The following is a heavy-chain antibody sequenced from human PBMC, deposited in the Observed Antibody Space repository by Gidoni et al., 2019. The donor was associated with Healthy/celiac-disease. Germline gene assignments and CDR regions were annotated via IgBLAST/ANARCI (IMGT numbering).Heavy chain of an antibody. J-gene: IGHJ5*02. CDR2: ISSSSSYI. CDR3: ARDRSYYDSSGLFDP. D-gene: IGHD3-22*01. Sequence: EVQLVESGGGLVKPGGSLRLSCAASGFTFRSYSMNWVRQAPGKGLEWVSSISSSSSYIYYADSVKGRYTISRDNAKNSLYLQMNSLRAEDTAVYYCARDRSYYDSSGLFDPWGQGTLVTVSS. CDR1: GFTFRSYS. V-gene: IGHV3-21*01.